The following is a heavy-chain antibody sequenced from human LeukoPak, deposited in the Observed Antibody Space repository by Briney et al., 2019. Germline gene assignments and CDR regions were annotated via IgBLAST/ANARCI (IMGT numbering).Heavy chain of an antibody. Sequence: GRSLRLSCAASGFTFNSYDMHWVRQAPGKGLEWVAVISFDGSDKYYADSVRGRFTISRDNSKNTLYLQMNSLRAEDTAVYYCAKDRRNSGYVDYWGQGTLVTVSS. CDR3: AKDRRNSGYVDY. CDR2: ISFDGSDK. CDR1: GFTFNSYD. J-gene: IGHJ4*02. V-gene: IGHV3-30*18. D-gene: IGHD1-26*01.